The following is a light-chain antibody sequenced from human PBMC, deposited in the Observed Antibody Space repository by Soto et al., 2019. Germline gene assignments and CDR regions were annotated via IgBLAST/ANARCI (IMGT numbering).Light chain of an antibody. CDR2: AAS. V-gene: IGKV3-20*01. J-gene: IGKJ4*01. CDR1: QSITSKY. Sequence: EIVLTQSPGTLSLSPGERATLSCRASQSITSKYLAWYQQKPGQAPRLLIFAASSRATGIPDRFSGSGSGTDFALTISRLEPEDFAVYYCQQYATSPRLTFGGGTKVEIK. CDR3: QQYATSPRLT.